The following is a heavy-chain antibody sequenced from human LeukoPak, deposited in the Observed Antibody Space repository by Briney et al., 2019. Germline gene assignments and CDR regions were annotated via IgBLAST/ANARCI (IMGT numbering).Heavy chain of an antibody. Sequence: GGSLRLSCAASGFTFSSYWMSWVRQAPGKGLEWVANIKQDGSEKYYVDSVKGRFTISRDNAKNSLYLQMNSLRAEDTAVYYCARESLLYYWTNYYFDYWGQGTLVTVSS. J-gene: IGHJ4*02. CDR1: GFTFSSYW. V-gene: IGHV3-7*01. CDR3: ARESLLYYWTNYYFDY. CDR2: IKQDGSEK. D-gene: IGHD3-22*01.